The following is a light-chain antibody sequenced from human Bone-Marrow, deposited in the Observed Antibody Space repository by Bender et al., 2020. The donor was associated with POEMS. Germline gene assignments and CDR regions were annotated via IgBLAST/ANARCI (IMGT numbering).Light chain of an antibody. V-gene: IGLV3-21*02. J-gene: IGLJ1*01. Sequence: SYVVTQPPSVSVAPGQTARITCGGNKIVSKKWHWYQQKPGQAPVLVVYDDSDRPSGIPERFSGSKSGNTASLIISGLQAEDEADYYCTSYRSSSIVFGTGTKVTVL. CDR3: TSYRSSSIV. CDR2: DDS. CDR1: KIVSKK.